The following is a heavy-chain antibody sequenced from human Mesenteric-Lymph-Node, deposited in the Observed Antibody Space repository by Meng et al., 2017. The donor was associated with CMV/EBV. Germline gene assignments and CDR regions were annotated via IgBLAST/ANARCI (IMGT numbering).Heavy chain of an antibody. D-gene: IGHD1-14*01. Sequence: GESLKISCKGSGHSFTSYWIGWVRQMPGKGLEWMGIIHPGDSYTRYSPSFQGQVSISADKSISTAYLQWNSLKASDTAMYYCARHFRFNPPFDPWGQGTLVTVSS. CDR3: ARHFRFNPPFDP. CDR1: GHSFTSYW. J-gene: IGHJ5*02. CDR2: IHPGDSYT. V-gene: IGHV5-51*01.